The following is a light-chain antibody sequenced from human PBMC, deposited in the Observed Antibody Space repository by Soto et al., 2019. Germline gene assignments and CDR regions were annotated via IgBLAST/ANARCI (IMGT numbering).Light chain of an antibody. CDR3: MQGTHWPIT. CDR1: QSLVLSDGIAY. Sequence: DVVRTQSPISLPVTLGQPASISWRSNQSLVLSDGIAYCSWFQQRPGRSPRRLIYKVSNRDSGVPARFSGSGSGTDFALKISRVEAEDVGVYYCMQGTHWPITFGQGTLL. J-gene: IGKJ5*01. V-gene: IGKV2-30*02. CDR2: KVS.